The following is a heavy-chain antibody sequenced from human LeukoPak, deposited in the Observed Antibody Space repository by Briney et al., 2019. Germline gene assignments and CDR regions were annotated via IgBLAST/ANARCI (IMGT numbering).Heavy chain of an antibody. Sequence: GGSLRLSCAASGFTFSSYIMNWVRQAPGKGLEWVANINQHGSLGNYVDSVKGRFTVSRDNTKNSIYLEMNTLTADDTAVYYCARDPAGAPYYDFWGQGTLVTVSS. CDR3: ARDPAGAPYYDF. CDR1: GFTFSSYI. D-gene: IGHD1-26*01. J-gene: IGHJ4*02. V-gene: IGHV3-7*01. CDR2: INQHGSLG.